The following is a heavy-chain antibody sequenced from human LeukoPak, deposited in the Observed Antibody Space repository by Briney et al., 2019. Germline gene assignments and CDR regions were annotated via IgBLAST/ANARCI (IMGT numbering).Heavy chain of an antibody. CDR1: GFTFSSYA. CDR3: ARMAGSRDGYIWDY. J-gene: IGHJ4*02. D-gene: IGHD5-24*01. V-gene: IGHV3-30*04. CDR2: ISYDGSNK. Sequence: PGRSLRLSCAASGFTFSSYAIHWVRQAPGKGLEWVAVISYDGSNKYYADSVKGRFTISRDNSKNTLYLQMNSLRAEDTAVYYCARMAGSRDGYIWDYWGQGTLVTVSS.